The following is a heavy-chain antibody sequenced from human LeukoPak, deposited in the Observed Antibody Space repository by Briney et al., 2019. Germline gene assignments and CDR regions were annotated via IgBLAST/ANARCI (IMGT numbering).Heavy chain of an antibody. J-gene: IGHJ4*02. CDR3: ARESEGYYYDSSGILGDY. CDR2: ISAYNGNT. CDR1: GYTFTSYG. V-gene: IGHV1-18*01. D-gene: IGHD3-22*01. Sequence: ASVKVSCKASGYTFTSYGISWVRQAPGQGLEWMRWISAYNGNTNYAQKLQGRVTMTTDTSTSTAYMELRSLRSDDTAVYYCARESEGYYYDSSGILGDYRGQGTLVTVSS.